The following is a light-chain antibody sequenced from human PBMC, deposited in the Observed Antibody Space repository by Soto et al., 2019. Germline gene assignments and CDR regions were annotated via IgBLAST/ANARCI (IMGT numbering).Light chain of an antibody. J-gene: IGLJ1*01. Sequence: QSALTQPASVSGSPGQSISISCSGTSRDIGAYNYVSWYLQHPGKAPKLMIYEVVNRPSGVSNRFSGSRSGNTASLTISGLQAEDEADYYCCSSADGSIYVFGTGTKVTV. CDR2: EVV. V-gene: IGLV2-14*01. CDR1: SRDIGAYNY. CDR3: CSSADGSIYV.